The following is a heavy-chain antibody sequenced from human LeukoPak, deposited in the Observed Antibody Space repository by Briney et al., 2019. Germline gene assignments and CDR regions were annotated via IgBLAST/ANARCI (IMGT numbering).Heavy chain of an antibody. Sequence: HPGGSLRLSCAASGLTFSRYWMHWVRQAPGKGLVWVSRIKPDGSSTNYVDSVKGRFTISRDNAKSTLYLQMSSLRAEDTAVYYCATGRENNYGYWEYWGQGTLVTVSA. CDR3: ATGRENNYGYWEY. CDR2: IKPDGSST. J-gene: IGHJ4*02. D-gene: IGHD5-18*01. CDR1: GLTFSRYW. V-gene: IGHV3-74*01.